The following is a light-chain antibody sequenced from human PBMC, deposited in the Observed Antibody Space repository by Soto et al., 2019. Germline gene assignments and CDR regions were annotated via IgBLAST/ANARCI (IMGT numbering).Light chain of an antibody. CDR3: QQYNSWPLT. J-gene: IGKJ4*01. Sequence: ILFTQSPATLSSFPGDRVTLSCRASQSVGSDLAWYQQKHGQAPRLVIYDIFTRATGVPTRISGSGSGTEFTLPISSLQSEDFAVYYCQQYNSWPLTFGGGTKVDIK. V-gene: IGKV3D-15*01. CDR1: QSVGSD. CDR2: DIF.